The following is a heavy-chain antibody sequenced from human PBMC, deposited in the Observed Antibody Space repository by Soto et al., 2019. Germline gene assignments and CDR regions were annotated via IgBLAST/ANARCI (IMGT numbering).Heavy chain of an antibody. V-gene: IGHV4-38-2*02. Sequence: TLSLTCAVSGYSISSGYYWGWIRQPPGKGLEWIGSIYHSGSTYYNPSLKSRVTISVDTSKNQFSLKLSSVTAADTAVYYCARDLYCSSTSCYDYWGQGTLVTVSS. CDR2: IYHSGST. D-gene: IGHD2-2*01. J-gene: IGHJ4*02. CDR1: GYSISSGYY. CDR3: ARDLYCSSTSCYDY.